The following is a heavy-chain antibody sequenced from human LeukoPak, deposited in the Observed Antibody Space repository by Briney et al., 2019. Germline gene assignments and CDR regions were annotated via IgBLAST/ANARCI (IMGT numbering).Heavy chain of an antibody. D-gene: IGHD1-1*01. CDR2: IYYSGST. V-gene: IGHV4-39*01. J-gene: IGHJ5*02. CDR3: ARPWYNWNDVWFDP. CDR1: GGSISSSSYY. Sequence: SETPSLTCTVSGGSISSSSYYWGWIRQPPGKGLEWIGSIYYSGSTYYNPSLKSRVTISVDTSKNQFSLKLSSVTAADTAVYYCARPWYNWNDVWFDPWGQGTLVTVSS.